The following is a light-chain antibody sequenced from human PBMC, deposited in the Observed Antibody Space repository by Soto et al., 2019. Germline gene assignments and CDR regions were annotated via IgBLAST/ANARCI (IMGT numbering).Light chain of an antibody. CDR2: EDS. V-gene: IGLV2-23*01. CDR1: SSDVGDYNL. Sequence: QSALTQPASVSWSPGQSITISCTGTSSDVGDYNLVSWYQQRPGKAPKLMIYEDSKRPSGISNRFSGSKSGNTASLTISGLQAEDEAHYYCCSYARTSTYVFGTGTKVTVL. J-gene: IGLJ1*01. CDR3: CSYARTSTYV.